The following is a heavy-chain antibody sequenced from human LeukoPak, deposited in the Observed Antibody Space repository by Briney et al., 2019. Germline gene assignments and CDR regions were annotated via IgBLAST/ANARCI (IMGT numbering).Heavy chain of an antibody. CDR1: GFTFDDYA. CDR3: GKTGGYSSWFDF. Sequence: GGSLRLSCAASGFTFDDYAMHWVRRAPGKGLEWVSGISWNGGSIGYADSVKGRFTISRDNAKNSLYLQMNSLRDEDTALYYCGKTGGYSSWFDFWGQGTLVTVSS. J-gene: IGHJ4*02. D-gene: IGHD6-6*01. CDR2: ISWNGGSI. V-gene: IGHV3-9*01.